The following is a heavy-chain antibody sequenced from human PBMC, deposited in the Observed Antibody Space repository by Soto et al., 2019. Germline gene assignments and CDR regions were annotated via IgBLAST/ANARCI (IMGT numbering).Heavy chain of an antibody. D-gene: IGHD3-16*01. CDR1: GFTISSYA. V-gene: IGHV3-23*01. J-gene: IGHJ4*02. CDR2: ISGGDGST. Sequence: EVLLLESGGGLVQPGGSLRLSCAASGFTISSYAMSWVRQAPGKGLEWVSGISGGDGSTYYVDSLKGRFTISRDNSKNTLYLQMNSLRVVDTAVYYCSKGWGDYWGQGTLVTVSS. CDR3: SKGWGDY.